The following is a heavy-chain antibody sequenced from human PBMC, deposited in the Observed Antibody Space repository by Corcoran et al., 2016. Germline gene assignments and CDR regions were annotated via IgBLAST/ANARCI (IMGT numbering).Heavy chain of an antibody. J-gene: IGHJ4*02. V-gene: IGHV4-39*01. D-gene: IGHD6-19*01. CDR1: GGSISSSVHY. CDR2: IYYSGST. CDR3: ASLEGGSGWPRYYLDD. Sequence: QLQLQESGPGLVKPSETLSLTCTVSGGSISSSVHYWVWIRQPPGKGLEWIGSIYYSGSTYYNPSLKSRVSISIDTSKNQFSLKLTSVTAADTAGYYCASLEGGSGWPRYYLDDWGQGTLVTVSS.